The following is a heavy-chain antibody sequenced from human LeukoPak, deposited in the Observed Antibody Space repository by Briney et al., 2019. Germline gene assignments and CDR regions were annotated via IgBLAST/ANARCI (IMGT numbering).Heavy chain of an antibody. CDR3: ARGAGPLFDP. J-gene: IGHJ5*02. Sequence: GGSLGLSCAASGFTFTDHYMSWIRQAPGKGLEWISYIDNSGGTMYYADSVKGRFTVSRDNAKNSLYLQTNSLRAEDTAVYYCARGAGPLFDPWGQGTLVTVSS. CDR1: GFTFTDHY. CDR2: IDNSGGTM. V-gene: IGHV3-11*01.